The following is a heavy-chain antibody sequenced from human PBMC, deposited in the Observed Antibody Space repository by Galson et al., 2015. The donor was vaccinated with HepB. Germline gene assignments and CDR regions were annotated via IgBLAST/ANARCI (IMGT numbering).Heavy chain of an antibody. J-gene: IGHJ3*02. D-gene: IGHD3-16*01. Sequence: QSGAEVKKPGESLKISCKASGYSFTTYWIGWVRQMPGKGLEWMGIVYPGDSDTRYSPSFQGHVTISADRSITTADLQWSSLKASDTAMYYCARPRGGLTGGVGAFDIWGQGTMVTVSS. CDR1: GYSFTTYW. V-gene: IGHV5-51*01. CDR3: ARPRGGLTGGVGAFDI. CDR2: VYPGDSDT.